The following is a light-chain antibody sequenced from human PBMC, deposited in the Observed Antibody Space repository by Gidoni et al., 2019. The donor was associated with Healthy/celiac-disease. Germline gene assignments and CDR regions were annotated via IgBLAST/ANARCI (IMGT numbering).Light chain of an antibody. CDR2: DAS. J-gene: IGKJ5*01. CDR3: QQRSNGPIT. V-gene: IGKV3-11*01. CDR1: QSVSSY. Sequence: FVLTQSPATLSLSPGDRATLSCRDSQSVSSYLAWYQQKPGQAPMLLIYDASDRATGIPARFSGSGSGTDFTLTISSLEPEDFAVYYCQQRSNGPITFGQGTRLEIK.